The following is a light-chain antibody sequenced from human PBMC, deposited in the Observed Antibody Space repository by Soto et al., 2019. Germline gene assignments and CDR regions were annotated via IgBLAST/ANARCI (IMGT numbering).Light chain of an antibody. V-gene: IGLV2-14*01. CDR2: DVR. Sequence: VLTQPASMSGSPGQSITISCTGTSSDVGGYNYVSWYQQHPGKAPKLMIYDVRNRPSGVSNRFSGSKSVNTASLTISGLQAEDEADYYCSSYTTISTYVFGTGTKVTVL. J-gene: IGLJ1*01. CDR1: SSDVGGYNY. CDR3: SSYTTISTYV.